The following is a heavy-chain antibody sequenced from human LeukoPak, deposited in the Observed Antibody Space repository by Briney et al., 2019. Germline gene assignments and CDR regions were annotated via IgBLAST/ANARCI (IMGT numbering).Heavy chain of an antibody. CDR3: AGTRRYCSGGSCYNWFDP. D-gene: IGHD2-15*01. CDR1: GGSISSDTYY. Sequence: SQTLSLTCTVSGGSISSDTYYWSWIRQPAGKGLEWIGRIYARGNSNYNASLKSRVTISIDTSNNQFSLRLSSVIASDTAVYYCAGTRRYCSGGSCYNWFDPWGQGTLVTVSS. CDR2: IYARGNS. V-gene: IGHV4-61*02. J-gene: IGHJ5*02.